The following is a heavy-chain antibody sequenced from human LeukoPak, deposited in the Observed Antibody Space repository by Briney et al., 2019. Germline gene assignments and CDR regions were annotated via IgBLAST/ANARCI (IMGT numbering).Heavy chain of an antibody. D-gene: IGHD1-14*01. V-gene: IGHV1-18*01. J-gene: IGHJ6*02. CDR2: ISAYNGNT. CDR1: GYTFTSYG. Sequence: ASVKVSCKASGYTFTSYGISWVRQAPGQGLEWMGWISAYNGNTNYAQKLQGRVTMTTDTSTSTAYMELRSLRSDDTAVYYCAKDLTPGNPRGYYYYYGMDVWGQGTTVTVSS. CDR3: AKDLTPGNPRGYYYYYGMDV.